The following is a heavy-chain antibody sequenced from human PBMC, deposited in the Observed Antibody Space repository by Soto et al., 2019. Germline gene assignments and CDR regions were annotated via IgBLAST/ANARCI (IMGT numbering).Heavy chain of an antibody. CDR1: GYTFTGYY. CDR2: INPNSGDT. Sequence: ASVKVSCKASGYTFTGYYVHWVRQAPGQGLEWMGWINPNSGDTYLAQRSQGRVTMNRDTSIGTAYMELRGLTSDDTAEYYCAKGGAIVAAGTRVYLYNAMDVWGQGTTVTVSS. CDR3: AKGGAIVAAGTRVYLYNAMDV. J-gene: IGHJ6*02. V-gene: IGHV1-2*02. D-gene: IGHD1-26*01.